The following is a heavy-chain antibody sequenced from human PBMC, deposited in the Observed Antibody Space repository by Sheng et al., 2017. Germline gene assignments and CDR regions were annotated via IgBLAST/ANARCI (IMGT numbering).Heavy chain of an antibody. V-gene: IGHV4-31*11. CDR2: IYYSGST. D-gene: IGHD3-10*01. CDR3: ARASITMVRGVINAFDI. Sequence: QVQLQESGPGLVKPSQTLSLTCAVSGGSISSGGYYWSWIRQHPGKGLEWIGYIYYSGSTYYNPSLKSRVTISVDTSKNQFSLKLSSVTAADTAVYYCARASITMVRGVINAFDIWGQGTMVTVSS. J-gene: IGHJ3*02. CDR1: GGSISSGGYY.